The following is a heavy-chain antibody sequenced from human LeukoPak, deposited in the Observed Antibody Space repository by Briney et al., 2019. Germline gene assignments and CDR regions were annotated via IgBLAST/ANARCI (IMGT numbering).Heavy chain of an antibody. CDR2: SSSGGSAI. CDR3: VRDPSVAADDY. J-gene: IGHJ4*02. CDR1: GFTFSSYE. V-gene: IGHV3-48*03. D-gene: IGHD6-19*01. Sequence: GGSLRLPCAASGFTFSSYEMNWVRQAPGKGLEWVSYSSSGGSAIYYADSVKGRFTISRDNAKNSLYLQMNSLRAEDTAIYYCVRDPSVAADDYWGQGTLVTVSS.